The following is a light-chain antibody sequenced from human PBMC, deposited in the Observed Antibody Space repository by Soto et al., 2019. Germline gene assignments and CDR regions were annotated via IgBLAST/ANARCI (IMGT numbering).Light chain of an antibody. J-gene: IGKJ1*01. CDR2: GAS. V-gene: IGKV3-15*01. Sequence: EIVMTQSPATLSVSPGEKATISCRASQSVSSNLAWYQQKHGQAPRLLIYGASTSANGIPARFSGSWSGTEFTLTIISVPYEDVAVYYCQQDHNWPLTFGQGTKVEIQ. CDR1: QSVSSN. CDR3: QQDHNWPLT.